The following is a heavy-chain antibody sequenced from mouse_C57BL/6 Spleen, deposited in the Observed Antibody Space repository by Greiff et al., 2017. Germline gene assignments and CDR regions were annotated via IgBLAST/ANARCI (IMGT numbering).Heavy chain of an antibody. CDR1: GFTFSSSA. V-gene: IGHV5-4*01. Sequence: EVQRVESGGGLVKPGGSLKLSCAASGFTFSSSAMSWVRQTPEKRLEWVATISDGDSYTYYPDNVKGRFTISTDTAKNTPCLQMSQLNCEATAMYYVARGGGLLPFAYWGQGTLVTVSA. D-gene: IGHD1-1*01. J-gene: IGHJ3*01. CDR2: ISDGDSYT. CDR3: ARGGGLLPFAY.